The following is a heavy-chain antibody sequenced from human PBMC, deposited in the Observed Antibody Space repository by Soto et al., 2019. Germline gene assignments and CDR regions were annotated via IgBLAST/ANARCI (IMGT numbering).Heavy chain of an antibody. D-gene: IGHD6-13*01. CDR2: MNPRSGGT. CDR1: GYTCTNYY. J-gene: IGHJ5*02. V-gene: IGHV1-2*02. Sequence: SVKVSCKSSGYTCTNYYMDWARQAPGQGLEWMGWMNPRSGGTKYAQAFQDRVTMTRDASISTAYMELSSLTSDDTAVYYCARMASAGTLNWFDPWGQGTLVTVSS. CDR3: ARMASAGTLNWFDP.